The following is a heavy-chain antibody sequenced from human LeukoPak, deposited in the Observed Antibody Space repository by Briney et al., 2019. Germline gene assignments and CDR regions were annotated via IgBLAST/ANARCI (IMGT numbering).Heavy chain of an antibody. Sequence: SWVRQPPGKGLEWIGYIYYSGSTYYNPSLKSRVTISVDTSKNQFSLKLSSVTAADTAVYYCAREMYGSGSYYGSYYYGMDVWGQGTTVTVSS. J-gene: IGHJ6*02. D-gene: IGHD3-10*01. V-gene: IGHV4-30-4*08. CDR3: AREMYGSGSYYGSYYYGMDV. CDR2: IYYSGST.